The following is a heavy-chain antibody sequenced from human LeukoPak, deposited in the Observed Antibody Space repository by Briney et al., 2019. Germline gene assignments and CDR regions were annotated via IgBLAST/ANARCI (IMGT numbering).Heavy chain of an antibody. CDR1: GFTFSSYA. CDR2: ISGSGGST. V-gene: IGHV3-23*01. Sequence: GGSLRLSCKASGFTFSSYAMTWVRQAPGKGLEWVSAISGSGGSTYYADSVKGRFTISRDNSKNTLYLQMNSLRAEDTAVYYCAKPPPGAADYYYYGMDVWGQGTTVTVSS. J-gene: IGHJ6*02. D-gene: IGHD7-27*01. CDR3: AKPPPGAADYYYYGMDV.